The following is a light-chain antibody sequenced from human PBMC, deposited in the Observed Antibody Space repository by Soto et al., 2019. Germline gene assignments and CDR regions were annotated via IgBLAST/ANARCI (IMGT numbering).Light chain of an antibody. J-gene: IGKJ1*01. CDR1: QSVSSN. V-gene: IGKV3-15*01. CDR3: QQYDDWPAT. CDR2: GAS. Sequence: IALTQSPGTLSVSAGEGATLSWKARQSVSSNLAWYQQKPGQAPRLLSYGASTRATGIPARFSGSGSGTEFTLTISSLQSEDFAVYYCQQYDDWPATFGQGTKVDIK.